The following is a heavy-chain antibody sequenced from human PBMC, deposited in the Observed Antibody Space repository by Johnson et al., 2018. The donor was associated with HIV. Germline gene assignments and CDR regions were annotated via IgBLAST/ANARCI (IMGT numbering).Heavy chain of an antibody. CDR3: ARDQGNYYDSSGKPKRAFDI. D-gene: IGHD3-22*01. V-gene: IGHV3-30*03. CDR2: ISYDGSNK. J-gene: IGHJ3*02. CDR1: GFTFRNYG. Sequence: QVQLVESGGGVVQPGRSLRLSCVASGFTFRNYGMQWVRQAPGKGLEWVAVISYDGSNKYYADSVKGRFTISRDKSKNTLYLQMNSLRAEDTAVYYCARDQGNYYDSSGKPKRAFDIWGQGTMVTVSS.